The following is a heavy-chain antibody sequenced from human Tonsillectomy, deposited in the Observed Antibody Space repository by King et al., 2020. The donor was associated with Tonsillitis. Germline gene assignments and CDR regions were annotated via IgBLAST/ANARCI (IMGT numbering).Heavy chain of an antibody. CDR2: ISYDGSNK. J-gene: IGHJ4*02. D-gene: IGHD6-19*01. CDR3: AGEQWLVPSPFDY. CDR1: GFTFSSYA. V-gene: IGHV3-30*01. Sequence: HVQLVESGVGVVQPWRSLRLSCAASGFTFSSYAMHWIRQSPGKGLERVAVISYDGSNKYYADSVKGRFTIARDNSKNTLYLQMNSLRTEDTAVYFCAGEQWLVPSPFDYWGQGTLVTVSS.